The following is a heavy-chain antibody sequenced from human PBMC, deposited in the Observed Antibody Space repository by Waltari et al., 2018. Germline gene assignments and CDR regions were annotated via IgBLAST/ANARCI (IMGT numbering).Heavy chain of an antibody. V-gene: IGHV4-4*02. D-gene: IGHD2-15*01. CDR2: VHGSGRT. J-gene: IGHJ5*02. CDR3: ARDRGRGLYLDT. CDR1: GDSGGSTYW. Sequence: QLQLQESGPGLVKPSGTLSLTCAVSGDSGGSTYWWSWVRQSPQKRLEWIGQVHGSGRTNYNPSFASRITVSLDTSNNLFALKVTSATAADTAVYYCARDRGRGLYLDTWGPGTLVTVSP.